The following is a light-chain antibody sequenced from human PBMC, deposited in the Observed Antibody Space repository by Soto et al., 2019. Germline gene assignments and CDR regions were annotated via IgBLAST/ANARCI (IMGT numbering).Light chain of an antibody. Sequence: EMLLTQSPGTMSLSPWEIATLSCRAIQSVSKKYLDWYQKKPGKAPRLLIYGASSRATGIPDRFSGSGYGTDLTITISRLENEDFAVYYCQQYGSSTITFGHGTRLEIK. J-gene: IGKJ5*01. CDR1: QSVSKKY. CDR2: GAS. CDR3: QQYGSSTIT. V-gene: IGKV3-20*01.